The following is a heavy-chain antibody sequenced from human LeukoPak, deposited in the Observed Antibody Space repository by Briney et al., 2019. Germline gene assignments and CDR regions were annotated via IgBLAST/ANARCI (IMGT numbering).Heavy chain of an antibody. CDR3: ARGEAYTYFDY. Sequence: SVKVSCKASGGTFSSYAISWVRQAPGQGLEWMGGIIPIFGTANYAQKFQSRVTITADESTSTAYMELSSLRSKATAVFYCARGEAYTYFDYWGQGTLVTVSS. J-gene: IGHJ4*02. V-gene: IGHV1-69*01. D-gene: IGHD2-21*01. CDR2: IIPIFGTA. CDR1: GGTFSSYA.